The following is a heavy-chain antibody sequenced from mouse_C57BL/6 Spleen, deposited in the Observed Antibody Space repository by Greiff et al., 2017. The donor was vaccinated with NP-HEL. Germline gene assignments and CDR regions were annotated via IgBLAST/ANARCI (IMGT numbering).Heavy chain of an antibody. D-gene: IGHD4-1*01. V-gene: IGHV1-4*01. CDR1: GYTFTSYT. Sequence: QVQLQQSGAELARPGASVKMSCKASGYTFTSYTMHWVKQRPGQGLEWIGHINPSSGYTKYNQKFKDKATLTADKSSSTAYMQLSSLTSEDSAVYYCARGGPQTGTFDYWGQGTTLTVSS. CDR2: INPSSGYT. J-gene: IGHJ2*01. CDR3: ARGGPQTGTFDY.